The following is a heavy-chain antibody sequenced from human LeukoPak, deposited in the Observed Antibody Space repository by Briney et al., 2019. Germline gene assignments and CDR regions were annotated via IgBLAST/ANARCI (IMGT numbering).Heavy chain of an antibody. V-gene: IGHV1-69*04. CDR1: GRTFTSYA. J-gene: IGHJ2*01. D-gene: IGHD2-21*02. Sequence: ASVRVSCKPSGRTFTSYAISWVRQAPGQGREWMGRIIPILGIPNYAQKFQGRVTITADKSTTTAYMELSSLRSEDTAVYYCATEAIVVVTARDYWYFDLWGRGTLVTVSS. CDR3: ATEAIVVVTARDYWYFDL. CDR2: IIPILGIP.